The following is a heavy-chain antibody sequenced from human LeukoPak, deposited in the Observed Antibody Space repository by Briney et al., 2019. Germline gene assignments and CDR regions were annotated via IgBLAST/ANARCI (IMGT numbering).Heavy chain of an antibody. CDR2: ISAYNGNT. V-gene: IGHV1-18*01. CDR1: GYTFTSYG. D-gene: IGHD3-16*02. J-gene: IGHJ4*02. Sequence: ASVKVSCKASGYTFTSYGISWVRQAPGQGLEWMGWISAYNGNTNYAQKLQGRVTMTTDTSTSTAYMELRSLRSDDTAVYYCARDIGLDYVWGSYRQLTGFDYWGQGTLVTVSS. CDR3: ARDIGLDYVWGSYRQLTGFDY.